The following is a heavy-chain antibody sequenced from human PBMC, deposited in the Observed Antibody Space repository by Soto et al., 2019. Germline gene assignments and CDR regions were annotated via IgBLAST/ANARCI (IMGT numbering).Heavy chain of an antibody. CDR1: GFTFSDYP. Sequence: GGSLRLSCAASGFTFSDYPMNWVRQAPGKGLEWVSSIRTISSAIYFADSVRGRFTISRDNARNSLYLQMTSLRDEDTAVYYCARETPSFDXWGQGTLVTV. V-gene: IGHV3-48*02. CDR3: ARETPSFDX. CDR2: IRTISSAI. D-gene: IGHD2-15*01. J-gene: IGHJ4*02.